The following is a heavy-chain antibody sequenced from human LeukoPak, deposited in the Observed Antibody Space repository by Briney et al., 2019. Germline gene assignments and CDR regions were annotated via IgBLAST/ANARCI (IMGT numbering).Heavy chain of an antibody. J-gene: IGHJ6*03. CDR2: IYSGGST. CDR1: GFTVSSNY. Sequence: GGSLRLSCAASGFTVSSNYMSWVRQAPGKGLEWVSVIYSGGSTYYADSVKGRFTISRDNAKNSLYLQMNSLRAEDTAVYYCARGARDIVVVPAASDYYYYMDVWGKGTTVTISS. CDR3: ARGARDIVVVPAASDYYYYMDV. D-gene: IGHD2-2*01. V-gene: IGHV3-53*01.